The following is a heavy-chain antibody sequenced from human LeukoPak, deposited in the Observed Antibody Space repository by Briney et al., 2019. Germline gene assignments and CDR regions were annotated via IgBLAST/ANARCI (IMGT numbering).Heavy chain of an antibody. CDR3: ARGRRYYYGSGPFDY. J-gene: IGHJ4*02. V-gene: IGHV4-34*01. Sequence: PSETLSLTCAVCGGSFSGYYWSWIRQPPGKGLEWIGEINHSGSTNYNPSLKSRVTISVDTSKNQFSLKLSSVTAADTAVYYCARGRRYYYGSGPFDYWGQGTLVTVSS. CDR2: INHSGST. CDR1: GGSFSGYY. D-gene: IGHD3-10*01.